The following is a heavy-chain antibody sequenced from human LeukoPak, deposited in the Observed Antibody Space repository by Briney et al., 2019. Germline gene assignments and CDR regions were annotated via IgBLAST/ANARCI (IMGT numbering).Heavy chain of an antibody. D-gene: IGHD2-2*01. V-gene: IGHV3-21*01. CDR1: GFTFSSYS. CDR2: ISSSSSYI. CDR3: AXYCSXTSCXPPVDY. Sequence: GGSLRLSCAASGFTFSSYSMNWVRQAPGKGLEWVSSISSSSSYIYYADSVKGRFTISRDNAKNSLYLQMNSLRAEDTAVYYCAXYCSXTSCXPPVDYWGQGTLVTVSS. J-gene: IGHJ4*02.